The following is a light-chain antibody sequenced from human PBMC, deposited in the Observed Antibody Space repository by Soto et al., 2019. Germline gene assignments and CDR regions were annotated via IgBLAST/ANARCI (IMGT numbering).Light chain of an antibody. J-gene: IGKJ1*01. CDR3: QQSYSTPWT. V-gene: IGKV1-39*01. CDR1: QSISSY. Sequence: DIQMTQSPSSLSASVGDRVTITCRASQSISSYLNWYQQKPGKAPKLLIYAASSLQSGVPSRFSGSGSGTDFTLTISSLQPVDFAAYYSQQSYSTPWTFGQGTKVEIK. CDR2: AAS.